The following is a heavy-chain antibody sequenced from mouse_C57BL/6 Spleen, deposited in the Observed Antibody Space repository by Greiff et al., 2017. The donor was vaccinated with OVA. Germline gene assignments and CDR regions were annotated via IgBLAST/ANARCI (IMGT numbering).Heavy chain of an antibody. Sequence: EVQLKQSGPELVKPGASVKISCKASGYSFTGYYMNWVKQSPEKSLEWIGEINPSTGGTTYNQKFKAKATLTVDKSSSTAYMQLKSLTSEDSAVYYCARGPTAMDYWGQGTSVTVSS. V-gene: IGHV1-42*01. CDR2: INPSTGGT. J-gene: IGHJ4*01. CDR1: GYSFTGYY. CDR3: ARGPTAMDY.